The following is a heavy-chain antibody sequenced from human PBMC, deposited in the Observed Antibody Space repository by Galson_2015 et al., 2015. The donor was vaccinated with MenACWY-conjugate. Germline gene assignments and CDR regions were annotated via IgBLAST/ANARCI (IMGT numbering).Heavy chain of an antibody. Sequence: LRLSCAASGFTFSNYAMTWVRQAPGKGLEWVSTINAGGGNTHYADSVKGRFTISRDISKNTLYLQMNSLRPEDTAMYYCAKSGSSDSRDYFDYWGQGTLVTVSS. J-gene: IGHJ4*02. D-gene: IGHD3-22*01. CDR2: INAGGGNT. CDR3: AKSGSSDSRDYFDY. V-gene: IGHV3-23*01. CDR1: GFTFSNYA.